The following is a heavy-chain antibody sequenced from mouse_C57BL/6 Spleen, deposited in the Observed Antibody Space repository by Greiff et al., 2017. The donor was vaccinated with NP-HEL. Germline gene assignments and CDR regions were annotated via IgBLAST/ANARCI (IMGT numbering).Heavy chain of an antibody. Sequence: QVQLKESGAELARPGASVKLSCKASGYTFTSYGISWVKQRTGQGLEWIGEIYPRSGNTYYNEKFKGKATLTADKATSTAYMELRSLRSEDSAAYLYARGMDYYGSSLFDYWGQGTTLTVSS. CDR1: GYTFTSYG. D-gene: IGHD1-1*01. CDR3: ARGMDYYGSSLFDY. V-gene: IGHV1-81*01. CDR2: IYPRSGNT. J-gene: IGHJ2*01.